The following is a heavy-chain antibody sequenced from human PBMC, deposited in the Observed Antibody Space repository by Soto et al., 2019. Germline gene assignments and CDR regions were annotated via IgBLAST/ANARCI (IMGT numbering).Heavy chain of an antibody. V-gene: IGHV1-18*04. J-gene: IGHJ3*02. CDR1: GYTFTSYY. Sequence: ASVKVSCKASGYTFTSYYMHWVRQAPGQGLEWMGKIIAFNVNTRYAQKIQGRVTMTTYTSTRTAYMELSSLRSDDSAVYYCARDWYCSGGSCSDAFDIWGQGTMVTVSS. CDR2: IIAFNVNT. CDR3: ARDWYCSGGSCSDAFDI. D-gene: IGHD2-15*01.